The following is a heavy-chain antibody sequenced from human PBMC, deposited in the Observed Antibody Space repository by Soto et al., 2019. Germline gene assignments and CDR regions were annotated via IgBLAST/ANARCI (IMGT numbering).Heavy chain of an antibody. D-gene: IGHD1-26*01. J-gene: IGHJ4*02. CDR3: AGGGGGYPFAY. Sequence: EVQLVESGGGLVQPGGSLRLSCAASGFTFSDHYLDWVRQAPGKGLEWVGRSGNKPNSYTTEYAASVKGRFTVSRDDAKNLLYLQMSSLKTGDRAVYYCAGGGGGYPFAYGGQGTLVTVSS. CDR2: SGNKPNSYTT. V-gene: IGHV3-72*01. CDR1: GFTFSDHY.